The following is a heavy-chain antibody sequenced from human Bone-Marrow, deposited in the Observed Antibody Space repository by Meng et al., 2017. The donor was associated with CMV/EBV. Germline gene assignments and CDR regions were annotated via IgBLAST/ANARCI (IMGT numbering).Heavy chain of an antibody. CDR1: GGTFSSYA. CDR3: ASLAREWELPD. J-gene: IGHJ4*02. V-gene: IGHV1-69*05. Sequence: SVKVSCKASGGTFSSYAISWVRQAPGQGLEWMGGIIPIFGTANYAQKFQGRVTITTDESTSTAYMELSSLRSDDTAVYYCASLAREWELPDWGQGTLVTVSS. CDR2: IIPIFGTA. D-gene: IGHD1-26*01.